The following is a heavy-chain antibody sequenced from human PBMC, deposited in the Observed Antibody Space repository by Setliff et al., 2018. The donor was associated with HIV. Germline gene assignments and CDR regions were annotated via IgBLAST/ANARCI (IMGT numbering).Heavy chain of an antibody. V-gene: IGHV4-4*02. CDR1: GGSISSSNW. J-gene: IGHJ6*02. CDR3: ARDSPKGLQYYYYGLDV. CDR2: IYHSGST. Sequence: SETLSLTCAVSGGSISSSNWWSWVRQPPGKGLEWIGEIYHSGSTNYNPSLKSRVTTSVDKSNNQFSLKLSSVTAADTAIYYCARDSPKGLQYYYYGLDVWGQGATVTVSS.